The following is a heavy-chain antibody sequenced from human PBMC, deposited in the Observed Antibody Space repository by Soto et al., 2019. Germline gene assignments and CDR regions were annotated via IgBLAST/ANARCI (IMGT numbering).Heavy chain of an antibody. CDR3: ARETVGAPAFDI. CDR1: GFTFSSYS. Sequence: GGSLRLSCAASGFTFSSYSMNWVRQAPGKGLEWVSSISSSSSYIYYADSVKGRFTISRDNAKNSLYLQMNSLSAEDTAVYYCARETVGAPAFDIWGQGTMVTVSS. D-gene: IGHD1-26*01. J-gene: IGHJ3*02. CDR2: ISSSSSYI. V-gene: IGHV3-21*01.